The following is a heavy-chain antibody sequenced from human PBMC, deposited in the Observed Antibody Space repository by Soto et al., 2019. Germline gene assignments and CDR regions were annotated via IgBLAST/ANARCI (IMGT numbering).Heavy chain of an antibody. V-gene: IGHV4-31*03. D-gene: IGHD2-21*02. CDR3: ARVSGDCYAFCYFDY. CDR1: GGSISSGGYY. CDR2: IYYSGST. J-gene: IGHJ4*02. Sequence: SETLSLTCTVSGGSISSGGYYWSWIRQHPGKGLEWIGYIYYSGSTYYNPSLKSRVTISVDTSKNQFSLKLSSVTAADTAVYYCARVSGDCYAFCYFDYWGQGTLVTVSS.